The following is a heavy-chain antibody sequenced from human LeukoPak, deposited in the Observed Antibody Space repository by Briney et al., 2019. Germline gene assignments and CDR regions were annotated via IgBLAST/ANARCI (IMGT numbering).Heavy chain of an antibody. CDR3: AREDSSWYSA. CDR1: GFTFSNYA. CDR2: ISSSSSYI. J-gene: IGHJ5*02. D-gene: IGHD6-13*01. Sequence: GGSLRLSCAASGFTFSNYAMSWVRQAPGKGLEWVSSISSSSSYIYYADSVKGRFTISRDNAKNSLYLQMNSLRAEDTAVYYCAREDSSWYSAWGQGTLVTVSS. V-gene: IGHV3-21*01.